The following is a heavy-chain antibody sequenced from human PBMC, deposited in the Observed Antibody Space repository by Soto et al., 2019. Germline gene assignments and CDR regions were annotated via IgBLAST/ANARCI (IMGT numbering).Heavy chain of an antibody. Sequence: AASVKVSCKASGYTFTSYYMHWVRQAPGQGLEWMGIINPSGGSTSYAQKFQGRVTMTRDTSTSTVYMELSSLRSEDRAVYYCARVIVTYYYGMDVWGQGTTVTVSS. V-gene: IGHV1-46*01. J-gene: IGHJ6*02. CDR3: ARVIVTYYYGMDV. D-gene: IGHD1-26*01. CDR1: GYTFTSYY. CDR2: INPSGGST.